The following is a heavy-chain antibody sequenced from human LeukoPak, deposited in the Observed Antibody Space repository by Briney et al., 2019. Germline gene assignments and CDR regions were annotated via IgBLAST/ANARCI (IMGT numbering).Heavy chain of an antibody. V-gene: IGHV4-34*01. J-gene: IGHJ3*02. Sequence: SETLSLTCAVYGGSFSGYYWSWIRRPPGKGLEWIGEINHSGSTNYNPSLKSRVTISVDTSKNQFSLKLSSVTAADTAVYYCARDGHYYDSSGYQRVAFDIWGQGTMVTVSS. D-gene: IGHD3-22*01. CDR2: INHSGST. CDR3: ARDGHYYDSSGYQRVAFDI. CDR1: GGSFSGYY.